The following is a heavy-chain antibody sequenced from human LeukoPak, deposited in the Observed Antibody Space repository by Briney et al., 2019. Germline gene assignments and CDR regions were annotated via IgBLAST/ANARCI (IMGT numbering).Heavy chain of an antibody. CDR3: ARGQWELSYFDY. CDR2: ISSSSYI. D-gene: IGHD1-26*01. CDR1: GFTFSSYS. V-gene: IGHV3-21*01. Sequence: GGSLRLSCAASGFTFSSYSMNWVRQAPGKGLEWVSSISSSSYIYHADSVKGRFTISRDNAKNSLYLQMNSLRAEDTAVYYCARGQWELSYFDYWGQGTLVTVSS. J-gene: IGHJ4*02.